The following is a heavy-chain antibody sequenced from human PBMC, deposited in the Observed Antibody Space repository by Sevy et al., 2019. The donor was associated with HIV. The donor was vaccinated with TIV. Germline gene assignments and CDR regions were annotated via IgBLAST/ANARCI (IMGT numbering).Heavy chain of an antibody. CDR1: GGSFSGYY. Sequence: SETLSLTCAVYGGSFSGYYWSWIRQPPGKGLEWIGEINHSGSTNYNPSLKSRVTISVDTSKNHFSLKLSSVTAADTAVYYCARGMYYYDSSGYRFDSWGQGTLVTVSS. CDR3: ARGMYYYDSSGYRFDS. D-gene: IGHD3-22*01. V-gene: IGHV4-34*01. CDR2: INHSGST. J-gene: IGHJ5*01.